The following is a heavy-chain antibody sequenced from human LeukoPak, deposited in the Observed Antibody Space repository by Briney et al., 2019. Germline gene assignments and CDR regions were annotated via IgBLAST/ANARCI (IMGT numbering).Heavy chain of an antibody. CDR1: GGSFSGYY. V-gene: IGHV4-34*01. Sequence: TSSETLSLICAVYGGSFSGYYWSWIRQPPGKGLEWIGEINHSGSTNYNPSLKSRVTISVDTSKNQFSLKLSSVTAADTAVYYCARAPLSLYFDYWGQGTLVTVSS. CDR2: INHSGST. CDR3: ARAPLSLYFDY. J-gene: IGHJ4*02.